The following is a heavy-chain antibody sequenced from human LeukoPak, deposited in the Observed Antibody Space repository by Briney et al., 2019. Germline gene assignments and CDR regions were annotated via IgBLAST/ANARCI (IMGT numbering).Heavy chain of an antibody. Sequence: GSLRLSCAASGFTFSSYSMNWVRQAPGKGLEWVSYISSSSTIYYADSVKGRFTISRDNAKNSLYLQMNSLRAEDTAVCYCASHPRYYYDSSGDYWGQGTLVTVSS. CDR3: ASHPRYYYDSSGDY. CDR2: ISSSSTI. CDR1: GFTFSSYS. J-gene: IGHJ4*02. V-gene: IGHV3-48*01. D-gene: IGHD3-22*01.